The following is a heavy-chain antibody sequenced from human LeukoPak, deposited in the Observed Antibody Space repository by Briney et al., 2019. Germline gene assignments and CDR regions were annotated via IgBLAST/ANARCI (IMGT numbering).Heavy chain of an antibody. CDR1: EFTFRTYA. V-gene: IGHV3-23*01. Sequence: GGSLRLSCAASEFTFRTYAMSWVRQAPGKGLEWVSFISGNGANTNYADSVRGRFTISGDNSKNTLYLQMNSLRAEDTAVYYCARVGRTAARSPWGQGTLVTVSS. J-gene: IGHJ5*02. CDR2: ISGNGANT. D-gene: IGHD6-6*01. CDR3: ARVGRTAARSP.